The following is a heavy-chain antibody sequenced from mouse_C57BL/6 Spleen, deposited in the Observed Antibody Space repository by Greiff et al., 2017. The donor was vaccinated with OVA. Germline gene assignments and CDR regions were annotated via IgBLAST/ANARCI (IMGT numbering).Heavy chain of an antibody. D-gene: IGHD1-1*02. J-gene: IGHJ2*01. CDR2: IDPETGGT. V-gene: IGHV1-15*01. CDR3: TGGGWVYFDY. Sequence: VQLQQSGAELVRPGASVTLSCKASGYTFTDYEMHWVKQTPVHGLEWIGAIDPETGGTAYNQKFKGKAILTADKSSSTAYMELRSLTSEDSAVYYCTGGGWVYFDYWGQGTTLTVSS. CDR1: GYTFTDYE.